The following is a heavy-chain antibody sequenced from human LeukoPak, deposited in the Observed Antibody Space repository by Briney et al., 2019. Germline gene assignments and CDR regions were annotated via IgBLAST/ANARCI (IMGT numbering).Heavy chain of an antibody. CDR2: IYTSGST. CDR1: GGSVSSGSYY. D-gene: IGHD1-26*01. Sequence: PSETLSLTCAVSGGSVSSGSYYWSWIRQPAGKGLEWIGRIYTSGSTNYNPSLKSRVTISVDTSKNQFSLKLSSVTAADTAVYYCARVDRDLGGSQDDAFDIWGQGTMVTVSS. CDR3: ARVDRDLGGSQDDAFDI. J-gene: IGHJ3*02. V-gene: IGHV4-61*02.